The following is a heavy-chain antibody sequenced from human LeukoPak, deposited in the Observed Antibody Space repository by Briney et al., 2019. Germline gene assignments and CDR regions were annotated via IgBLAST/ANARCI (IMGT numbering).Heavy chain of an antibody. CDR2: IYHSGST. J-gene: IGHJ4*02. CDR3: ARQNWAGLPPRSPFDY. CDR1: GYSISSGYY. V-gene: IGHV4-38-2*02. D-gene: IGHD4-11*01. Sequence: SETLSLTCTVSGYSISSGYYWGWIRQPPGKGLEWIGSIYHSGSTYYNPSLKSRVTISVDTSKNQFSLKLSSVTAADTAVYYCARQNWAGLPPRSPFDYWGQGTLVTVSS.